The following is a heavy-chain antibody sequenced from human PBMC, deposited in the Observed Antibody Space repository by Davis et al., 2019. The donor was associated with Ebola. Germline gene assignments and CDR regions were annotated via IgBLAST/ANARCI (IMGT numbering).Heavy chain of an antibody. D-gene: IGHD2-15*01. V-gene: IGHV3-23*01. CDR2: ISGSGGST. Sequence: GGSLRLSCAASGFTVSSNYMSWVRQAPGKGLEWVSAISGSGGSTYYADSVKGRFTISRDNSKNTLYLQMNSLRAEDTAVYYCAKWDCSGGSCYGGDYWGQGTLVTVSS. J-gene: IGHJ4*02. CDR3: AKWDCSGGSCYGGDY. CDR1: GFTVSSNY.